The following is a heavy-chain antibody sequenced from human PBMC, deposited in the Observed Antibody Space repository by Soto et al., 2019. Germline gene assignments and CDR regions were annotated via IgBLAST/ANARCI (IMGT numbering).Heavy chain of an antibody. Sequence: PSETLSLTCTVSGGSISSGGYYWSWIRQHPGKGLEWIGYIYYSGSTYYNPSLKSRVTISVDTSKNQFSLKLSSVTAADTAVYYCAREGYSYLQRFDPWGQGTLVTVSS. D-gene: IGHD5-18*01. CDR3: AREGYSYLQRFDP. CDR2: IYYSGST. V-gene: IGHV4-31*03. J-gene: IGHJ5*02. CDR1: GGSISSGGYY.